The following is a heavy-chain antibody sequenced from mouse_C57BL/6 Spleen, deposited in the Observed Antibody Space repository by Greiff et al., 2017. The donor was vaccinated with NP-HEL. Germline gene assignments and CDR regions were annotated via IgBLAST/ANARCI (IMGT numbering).Heavy chain of an antibody. J-gene: IGHJ3*01. CDR2: INPSSGYT. D-gene: IGHD1-1*01. CDR3: AISRTTVVERVFAC. Sequence: QVQLQQSGAELAKPGASVKLSCTASGFTFTSYWMHWVNQRPGQGLEWIGYINPSSGYTKSNQKFKVKATLTADKSSSTAYMQLGSLTYEDSAVYYCAISRTTVVERVFACWGQGTLVTVSA. CDR1: GFTFTSYW. V-gene: IGHV1-7*01.